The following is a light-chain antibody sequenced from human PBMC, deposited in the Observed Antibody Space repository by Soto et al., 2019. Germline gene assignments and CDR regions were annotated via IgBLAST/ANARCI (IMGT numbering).Light chain of an antibody. Sequence: EIVMTQSPATLSVSPGERATLSCRASQSVGSNLAWYQQKPGQAPRLLIYGASTRATGTPARFSGSGSGTEFTLTISSLQSEDFAVYYCHQYNNWPQTFGQGIKVELK. J-gene: IGKJ1*01. CDR3: HQYNNWPQT. V-gene: IGKV3-15*01. CDR2: GAS. CDR1: QSVGSN.